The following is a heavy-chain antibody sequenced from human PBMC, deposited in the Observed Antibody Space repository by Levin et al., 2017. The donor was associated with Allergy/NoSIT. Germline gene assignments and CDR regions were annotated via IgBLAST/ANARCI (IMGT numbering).Heavy chain of an antibody. J-gene: IGHJ4*02. D-gene: IGHD6-19*01. Sequence: GASVKVSCKASGYTFGSNDINWVRQATGQGLELLGWMNPNTGKTGYAQKFEGRVTMTGSTSISTAYMELSSLRSEDTAVYYCARGIGSNGWDYLDYWGQGTLVTVSS. CDR3: ARGIGSNGWDYLDY. CDR2: MNPNTGKT. V-gene: IGHV1-8*01. CDR1: GYTFGSND.